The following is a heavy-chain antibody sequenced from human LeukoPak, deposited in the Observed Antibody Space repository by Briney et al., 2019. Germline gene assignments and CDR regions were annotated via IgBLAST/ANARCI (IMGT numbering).Heavy chain of an antibody. CDR3: ARARPVRVTIFGVVPNFDY. V-gene: IGHV4-59*01. D-gene: IGHD3-3*01. Sequence: SETLSLTCTDSRGSLSSYYWSWIRPPPGKGREWIGYIYYSGSTNYNPSLKSRVTISVDTSKNQFSLKMSSVTAADTAVYYCARARPVRVTIFGVVPNFDYWGQGTLVTVSS. CDR1: RGSLSSYY. J-gene: IGHJ4*02. CDR2: IYYSGST.